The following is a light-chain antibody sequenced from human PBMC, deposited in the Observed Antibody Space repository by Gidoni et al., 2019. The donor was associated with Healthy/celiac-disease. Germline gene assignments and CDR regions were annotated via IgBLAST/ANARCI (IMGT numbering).Light chain of an antibody. Sequence: DIQMTQSPSTLSASVGDRVTITCRASQSISNWLAWYQQKPGKAPKLLIYDASSLESGVPSRFRGSGAGTEFTLTISSLQPDDFATYYCQQYNSYRWTFGQGTKVEIK. CDR1: QSISNW. V-gene: IGKV1-5*01. CDR2: DAS. J-gene: IGKJ1*01. CDR3: QQYNSYRWT.